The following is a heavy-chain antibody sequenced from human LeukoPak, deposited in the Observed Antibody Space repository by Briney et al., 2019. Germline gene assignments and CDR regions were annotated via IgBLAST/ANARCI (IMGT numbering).Heavy chain of an antibody. D-gene: IGHD3-22*01. CDR3: ARASINEIVGQFNWFDP. V-gene: IGHV4-59*01. CDR1: GGSTSSYY. Sequence: KASETLSLTCTVSGGSTSSYYWSWIRQPPGKGLEWIGYIYYSGSTNYNPSLKSRVTISVDTSKNQFSLKLSSVTAADTAVYYCARASINEIVGQFNWFDPWGQGTLVTVSS. CDR2: IYYSGST. J-gene: IGHJ5*02.